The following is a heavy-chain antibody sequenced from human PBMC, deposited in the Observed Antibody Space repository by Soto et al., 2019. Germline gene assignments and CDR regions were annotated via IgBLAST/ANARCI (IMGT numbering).Heavy chain of an antibody. J-gene: IGHJ4*02. V-gene: IGHV1-69*06. CDR3: ARDSVDTAMAPAD. D-gene: IGHD5-18*01. CDR1: GGTFSSYT. CDR2: IIPIFGTA. Sequence: ASVNVSCKASGGTFSSYTISWVRPAPGQGLELMGGIIPIFGTANYAQKFQGRVTITADKSTSTAYMELSSLRSEDMAVYYCARDSVDTAMAPADWGQGTLDTVSS.